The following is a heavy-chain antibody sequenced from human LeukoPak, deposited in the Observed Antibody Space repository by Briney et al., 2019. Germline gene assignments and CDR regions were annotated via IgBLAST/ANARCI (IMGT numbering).Heavy chain of an antibody. J-gene: IGHJ4*02. D-gene: IGHD6-19*01. V-gene: IGHV1-2*06. Sequence: VASVKVSCTASGYTFTGYYMHWVRPAPGQRLEWMGRINPNSGGTNYAQKFQGRVTMTRDTSISTAYMELSRLRSDDTAVYYCARAPASSGWAIDYWGQGTLVTVSS. CDR2: INPNSGGT. CDR1: GYTFTGYY. CDR3: ARAPASSGWAIDY.